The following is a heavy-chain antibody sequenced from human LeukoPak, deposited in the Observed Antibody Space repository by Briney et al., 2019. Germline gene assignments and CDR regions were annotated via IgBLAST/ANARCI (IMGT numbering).Heavy chain of an antibody. CDR1: GFTFSSYG. CDR3: AKDPGGWWEPTHYYFDY. V-gene: IGHV3-23*01. D-gene: IGHD2-15*01. CDR2: ISVSGDST. J-gene: IGHJ4*02. Sequence: PGGSLRLSCAASGFTFSSYGMNWVRQAPGKGLEWVSTISVSGDSTYYADSVKGRFTISRDSCKNTLYLQMNSLRAEDTAVYYCAKDPGGWWEPTHYYFDYWGQGTLVTVSS.